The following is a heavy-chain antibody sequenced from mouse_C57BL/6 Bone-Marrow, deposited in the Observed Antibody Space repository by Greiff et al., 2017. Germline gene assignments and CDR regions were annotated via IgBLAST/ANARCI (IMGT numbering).Heavy chain of an antibody. Sequence: EVQLQQSGPVLVKPGASVKMSCKASGYTFTDYYMNWVKQSHGKSLEWIGVINPYNGGTSYNQKFKGKATLAVDKSSSTAYMERNSLTSEDSAVYYGATELSYFDYWGQGTTLTVSS. V-gene: IGHV1-19*01. D-gene: IGHD3-3*01. CDR2: INPYNGGT. J-gene: IGHJ2*01. CDR1: GYTFTDYY. CDR3: ATELSYFDY.